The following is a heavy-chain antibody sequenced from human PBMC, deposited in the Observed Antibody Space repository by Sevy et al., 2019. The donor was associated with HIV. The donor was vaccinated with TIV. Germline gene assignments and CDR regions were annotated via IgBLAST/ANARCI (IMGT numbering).Heavy chain of an antibody. CDR2: IAIDGMP. CDR3: AGYLVGAHCPGRCYPAGRIDR. J-gene: IGHJ4*02. Sequence: SETLSLTCGVSGASISGGGYYWSWIRQRPGKGLEWIGYIAIDGMPQYNPSLQYRVTMSMDTSQNQFSLDLTSVTAADAAVYFVAGYLVGAHCPGRCYPAGRIDRWGLGILVTVSS. D-gene: IGHD2-8*02. CDR1: GASISGGGYY. V-gene: IGHV4-31*11.